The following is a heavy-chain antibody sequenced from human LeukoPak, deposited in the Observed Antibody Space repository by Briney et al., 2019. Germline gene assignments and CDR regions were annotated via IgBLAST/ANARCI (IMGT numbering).Heavy chain of an antibody. J-gene: IGHJ3*02. V-gene: IGHV4-31*03. Sequence: PSQTLSLTCTVSGGSISSGGYYWSWIRQYPGKGLEWIGYIYYSGSTYYNPSLKSRVTISVDTSKNQFSLKLSSVTAADTAVYYCARAGSGTDAFDIWGQGTMVTVSS. CDR1: GGSISSGGYY. D-gene: IGHD3-10*01. CDR2: IYYSGST. CDR3: ARAGSGTDAFDI.